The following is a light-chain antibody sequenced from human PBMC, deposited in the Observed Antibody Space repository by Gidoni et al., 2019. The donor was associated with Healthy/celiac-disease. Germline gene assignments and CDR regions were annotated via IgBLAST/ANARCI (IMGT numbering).Light chain of an antibody. CDR1: SPNIGAGYA. V-gene: IGLV1-40*01. Sequence: QSVLTQPPSVPGAPGQRVTISCTGSSPNIGAGYAVHWYQQLPGTAPKLLIYGNSNRPSGVPDRFSGSKSGTSASLAITGLQAEDEADYYCQSYDSSLSGYVFGTGTKVTVL. CDR2: GNS. J-gene: IGLJ1*01. CDR3: QSYDSSLSGYV.